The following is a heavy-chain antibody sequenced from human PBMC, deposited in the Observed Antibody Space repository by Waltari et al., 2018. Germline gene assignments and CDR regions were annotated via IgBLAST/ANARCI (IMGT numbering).Heavy chain of an antibody. CDR3: RLEYGSSSGTRYYGMDV. CDR1: GGSFSGYY. Sequence: QVQLQQWGAGLLKPSETLSLTCAVYGGSFSGYYWSWIRQPPGKGLEWIGEINHSGSTNYNPSLKSRVTISVDTSKNQFSLKLSSVTAADTAVYYCRLEYGSSSGTRYYGMDVWGQGTTVTVSS. J-gene: IGHJ6*02. CDR2: INHSGST. D-gene: IGHD6-6*01. V-gene: IGHV4-34*01.